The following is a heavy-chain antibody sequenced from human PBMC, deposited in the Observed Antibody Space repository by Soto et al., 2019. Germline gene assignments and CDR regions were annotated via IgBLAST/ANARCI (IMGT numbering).Heavy chain of an antibody. CDR2: ISPSGGNT. J-gene: IGHJ1*01. CDR3: ARSGSHSYFQH. D-gene: IGHD3-10*01. V-gene: IGHV3-23*01. CDR1: GFTCINDA. Sequence: PGGSQRVPRRASGFTCINDAVSGVRQTPRKGLEWVSAISPSGGNTYYADSVKGRFTISRDNSNNTLYMKMNSLREEDTAVYYCARSGSHSYFQHWGLGTLVTV.